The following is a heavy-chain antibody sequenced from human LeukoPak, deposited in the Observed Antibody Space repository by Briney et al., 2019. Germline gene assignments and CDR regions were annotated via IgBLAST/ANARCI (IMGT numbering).Heavy chain of an antibody. V-gene: IGHV3-7*01. D-gene: IGHD3-10*01. CDR1: GFTFTTYW. CDR3: VKVAKYYYGSETYYFFEH. J-gene: IGHJ4*02. Sequence: GGSLRLSCAASGFTFTTYWMSWVRQLPGKGLEWVANINQDGTEKYYVDSVKGRFTISRDNAKNSLDLQMNSLRVEDTGIYYCVKVAKYYYGSETYYFFEHWGQGTPVTASS. CDR2: INQDGTEK.